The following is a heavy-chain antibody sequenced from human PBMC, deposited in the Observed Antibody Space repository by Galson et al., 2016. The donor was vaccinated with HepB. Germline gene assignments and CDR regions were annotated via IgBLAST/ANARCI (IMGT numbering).Heavy chain of an antibody. Sequence: SVKVSCKASGGTFGTYTINWVRQAPGQGLEWMGGIIPIFGKTMYAQRFQGRVTITADESTNTANMELTSLTSEDTAVYYCARGGPIGRRFSYGDPKSYYSNYGMDGWGQGTPVTVSS. CDR1: GGTFGTYT. V-gene: IGHV1-69*13. CDR3: ARGGPIGRRFSYGDPKSYYSNYGMDG. D-gene: IGHD5-18*01. J-gene: IGHJ6*02. CDR2: IIPIFGKT.